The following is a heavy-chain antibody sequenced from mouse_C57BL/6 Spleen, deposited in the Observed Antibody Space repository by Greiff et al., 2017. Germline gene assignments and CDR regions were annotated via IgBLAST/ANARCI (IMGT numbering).Heavy chain of an antibody. J-gene: IGHJ4*01. CDR1: VFTFSSYG. CDR2: ISSGGSYT. Sequence: EVKVVESGGDLVKPGGSLKLSCAASVFTFSSYGMSWVRQTPDKRLEWVATISSGGSYTYYPDSVKGRFTISRDNAKNTLYLQMSSLKSEDTAMYYCARPADYYAMDYWGQGTSVTGSS. CDR3: ARPADYYAMDY. V-gene: IGHV5-6*01.